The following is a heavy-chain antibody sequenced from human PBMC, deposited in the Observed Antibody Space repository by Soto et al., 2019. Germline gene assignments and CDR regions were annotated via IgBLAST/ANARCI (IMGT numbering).Heavy chain of an antibody. V-gene: IGHV1-69*13. CDR1: GGTFSSYA. J-gene: IGHJ3*02. CDR2: IIPIFGTA. CDR3: ARVPPEAVAGHDAFDI. D-gene: IGHD6-19*01. Sequence: VASVKVSCKASGGTFSSYAISWVRQAPGQGLEWMGGIIPIFGTANYAQKFQGRVTITADESTSTAYMELSSLRSEDTAVYYCARVPPEAVAGHDAFDIWGQGTMVTVSS.